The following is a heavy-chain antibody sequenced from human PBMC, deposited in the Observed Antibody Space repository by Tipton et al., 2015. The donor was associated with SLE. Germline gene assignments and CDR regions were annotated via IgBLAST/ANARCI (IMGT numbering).Heavy chain of an antibody. D-gene: IGHD3-10*01. J-gene: IGHJ5*02. CDR3: ARGSDFYGSGSSP. CDR2: TYYRSKWYN. Sequence: GLVKPSQTLSLTCAISGDSVSSNSAAWNWIRQSPSRGLEWLGRTYYRSKWYNDYAVSVKSRITINPDASKNQSSLRLSSVTAADTAVYYCARGSDFYGSGSSPWGQGTLVTVSS. CDR1: GDSVSSNSAA. V-gene: IGHV6-1*01.